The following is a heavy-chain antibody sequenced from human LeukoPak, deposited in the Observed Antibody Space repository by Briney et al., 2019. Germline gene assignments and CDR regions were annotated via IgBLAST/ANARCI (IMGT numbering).Heavy chain of an antibody. V-gene: IGHV4-34*01. CDR1: GGSISSYY. CDR2: INHSGST. J-gene: IGHJ3*02. CDR3: ARGLKYYDFWSGYYDAFDI. D-gene: IGHD3-3*01. Sequence: SETLSLTCTVSGGSISSYYWSWIRQPPGKGLEWIGEINHSGSTNYNPSLKSRVTISVDTSKNQFSLKLSSATAADTAVYYCARGLKYYDFWSGYYDAFDIWGQGTMVTVSS.